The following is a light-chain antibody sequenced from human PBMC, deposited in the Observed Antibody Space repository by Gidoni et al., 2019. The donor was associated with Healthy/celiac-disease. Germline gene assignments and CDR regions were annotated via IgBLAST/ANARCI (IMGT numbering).Light chain of an antibody. CDR3: RSYASSNNFWV. CDR2: DVS. CDR1: SSDFGGHHY. Sequence: QSALTQPPSASGSPGQSVTISCTGTSSDFGGHHYVSWYQQHPGKAPKLMIYDVSKRPSGVPDRCFGAKSGNTASLTVSGLQAEDEADYYCRSYASSNNFWVFGGGTKLTVL. J-gene: IGLJ3*02. V-gene: IGLV2-8*01.